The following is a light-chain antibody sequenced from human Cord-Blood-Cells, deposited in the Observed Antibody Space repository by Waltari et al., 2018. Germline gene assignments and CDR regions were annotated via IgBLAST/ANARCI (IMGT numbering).Light chain of an antibody. CDR3: SSYTSSSTAV. V-gene: IGLV2-14*01. J-gene: IGLJ7*01. CDR2: DVS. Sequence: QSALTQPAPVSGSPGQSSTIPCTRTSRDVGGFIDFSWYQQHPSKAPKHMNYDVSNRPSGVSNRFSGSKSGNTASLTISGLQAEDEADYYCSSYTSSSTAVFGGGTQLTVL. CDR1: SRDVGGFID.